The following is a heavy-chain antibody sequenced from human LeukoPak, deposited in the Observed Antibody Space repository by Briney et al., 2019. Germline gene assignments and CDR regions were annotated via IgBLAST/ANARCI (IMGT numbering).Heavy chain of an antibody. CDR2: IYYSGTT. CDR1: GGSISYYY. Sequence: PSETLSLTCTVSGGSISYYYWSWIRQSPGKGLEWIGYIYYSGTTNYNPSPKSRVTISVDTSKNQFSLQLGSVTAADTAVYYCAREDPQTTVPEGMDVWGQGTTVTVSS. J-gene: IGHJ6*02. V-gene: IGHV4-59*01. D-gene: IGHD4-17*01. CDR3: AREDPQTTVPEGMDV.